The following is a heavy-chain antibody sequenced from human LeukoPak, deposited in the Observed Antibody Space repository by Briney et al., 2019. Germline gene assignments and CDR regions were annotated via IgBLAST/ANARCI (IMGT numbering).Heavy chain of an antibody. CDR3: ARERYCSSTSCYSNWSDP. D-gene: IGHD2-2*02. V-gene: IGHV1-8*01. J-gene: IGHJ5*02. Sequence: ASVKVSCKASGYTFTSYDINWVRQATGQGLEWMGWMNPNSGNTGYAQKFQGRVTMTRNTSISTAYMELSSLRSEDTAVYYCARERYCSSTSCYSNWSDPWGQGTLVTVSS. CDR2: MNPNSGNT. CDR1: GYTFTSYD.